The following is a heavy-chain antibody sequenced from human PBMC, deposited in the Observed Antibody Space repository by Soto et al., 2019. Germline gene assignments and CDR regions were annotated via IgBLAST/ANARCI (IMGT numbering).Heavy chain of an antibody. CDR1: AFTFSSYG. J-gene: IGHJ4*02. D-gene: IGHD7-27*01. CDR2: ISGSTSTI. V-gene: IGHV3-48*02. Sequence: EVQLVESGGGLVQPGGSLRLSCTASAFTFSSYGMNWVRQAPGKGLEWLSYISGSTSTIYYTDSVKGRFTVSRDNAKNSLYLQMNSLRDEDTAVYYCAVNWGGEMFYFDYWGQGTLVTVSS. CDR3: AVNWGGEMFYFDY.